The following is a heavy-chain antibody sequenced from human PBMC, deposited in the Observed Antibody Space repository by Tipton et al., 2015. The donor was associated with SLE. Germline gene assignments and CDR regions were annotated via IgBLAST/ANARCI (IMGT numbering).Heavy chain of an antibody. CDR1: GGSVSSGSYY. J-gene: IGHJ3*02. D-gene: IGHD4-11*01. V-gene: IGHV4-61*01. CDR2: IYYSGST. CDR3: ARVLALQYHAFDI. Sequence: TLSLTCTVSGGSVSSGSYYWSWIRQPPGKGLEWIGYIYYSGSTNYNPSLKSRVTISVDTSKNQFSLKLSSVTAADTAVYYCARVLALQYHAFDIWGQGTMVTVSS.